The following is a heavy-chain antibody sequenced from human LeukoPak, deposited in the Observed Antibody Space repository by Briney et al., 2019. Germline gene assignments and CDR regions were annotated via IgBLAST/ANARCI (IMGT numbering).Heavy chain of an antibody. J-gene: IGHJ5*02. CDR2: INDSGNT. CDR1: GGSLTRYY. V-gene: IGHV4-34*01. CDR3: ARLAKRWYYHWFDP. D-gene: IGHD4-23*01. Sequence: SQSLSLSPALYGGSLTRYYWSWSPEPPGPRREGMREINDSGNTNHPPSLKSRVNISVDTSKNQFSLTLSSVTAADTAVYYCARLAKRWYYHWFDPWGQGTLVTVSS.